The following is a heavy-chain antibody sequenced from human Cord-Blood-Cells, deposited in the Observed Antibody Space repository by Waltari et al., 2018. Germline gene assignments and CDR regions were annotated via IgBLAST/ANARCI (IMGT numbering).Heavy chain of an antibody. CDR1: GFTFSSYW. Sequence: EVQLVESGGGLVQPGGSLRLSCAASGFTFSSYWMHWVRQAPGKGLVWVSLVKSDGSSTSYADSVKGLFTISRDNAKNTLYLQMNSLRAEDTAVYYCASDLAAAGTDYWGQGTLVTVSS. CDR3: ASDLAAAGTDY. D-gene: IGHD6-13*01. J-gene: IGHJ4*02. V-gene: IGHV3-74*01. CDR2: VKSDGSST.